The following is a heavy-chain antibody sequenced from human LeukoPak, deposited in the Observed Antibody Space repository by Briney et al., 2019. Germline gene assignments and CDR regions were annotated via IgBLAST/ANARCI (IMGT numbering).Heavy chain of an antibody. V-gene: IGHV4-31*03. CDR3: ARAKGWFGELSIYYGMDV. Sequence: SETLSLTCTVSGGSISSGGYYWSWIRPHPGKGLEWIGYIYYSGSTYYNPSLKSRVTISVDTSKNQFSLKLSSVTAADTAVYYCARAKGWFGELSIYYGMDVWGQGTTVTVSS. CDR2: IYYSGST. CDR1: GGSISSGGYY. J-gene: IGHJ6*02. D-gene: IGHD3-10*01.